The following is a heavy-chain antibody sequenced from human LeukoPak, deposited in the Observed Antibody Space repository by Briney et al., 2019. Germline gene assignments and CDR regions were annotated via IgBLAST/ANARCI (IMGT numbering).Heavy chain of an antibody. CDR1: GYTFTDYY. Sequence: ASVKVSCKASGYTFTDYYIHWVRQAPGQGLEYMGWINPSGGGTNYAENFQGRFTMTRDTSISTVYMELSRLRSDDTAVYYCGRPEFGAGNYYPPPHWGQGTLVTVSS. CDR2: INPSGGGT. J-gene: IGHJ4*02. D-gene: IGHD3-10*01. V-gene: IGHV1-2*02. CDR3: GRPEFGAGNYYPPPH.